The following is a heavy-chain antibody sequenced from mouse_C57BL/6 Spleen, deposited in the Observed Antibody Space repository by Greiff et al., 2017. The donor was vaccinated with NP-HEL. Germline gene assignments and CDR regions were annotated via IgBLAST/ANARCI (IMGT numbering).Heavy chain of an antibody. CDR3: TRRPGYFDV. Sequence: EVKVEESGGGLVQPGGSMKLSCAASGFTFSDAWMDWVRQSPETGLEWVAEIRNKANNHATYYAESVKGRFTISRDDSKSSVYPQMNSLRAEDTGIYYCTRRPGYFDVWGTGTTVTVSS. CDR2: IRNKANNHAT. CDR1: GFTFSDAW. J-gene: IGHJ1*03. V-gene: IGHV6-6*01.